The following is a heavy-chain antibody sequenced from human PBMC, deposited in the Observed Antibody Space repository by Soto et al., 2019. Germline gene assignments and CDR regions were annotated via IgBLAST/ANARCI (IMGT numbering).Heavy chain of an antibody. CDR1: GGSISSGGYY. J-gene: IGHJ4*02. D-gene: IGHD6-13*01. CDR2: ISYSGST. CDR3: ASRSSWYQIPYYFDY. V-gene: IGHV4-31*03. Sequence: PSETLSLTCTVSGGSISSGGYYWSWIRQHPGKGLEWIGYISYSGSTYYNPSLKSRVTISVDTSKNQFSLKLSSVAAADTAVYYCASRSSWYQIPYYFDYWGQGTLVTVSS.